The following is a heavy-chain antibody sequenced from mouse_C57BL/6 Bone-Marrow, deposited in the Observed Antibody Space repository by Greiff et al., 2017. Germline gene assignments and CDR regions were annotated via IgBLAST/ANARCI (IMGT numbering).Heavy chain of an antibody. CDR1: GYTFTSYW. CDR3: ARDDFDGWYFDV. D-gene: IGHD2-4*01. Sequence: VQLQQPGAELVMPGASVKLSCKASGYTFTSYWMHWVKQRPGQGLEWIGEIDPSDSYTNSNQKFTGKSTLTVDQSSSTAYMQLSSLTSAVSAVYYCARDDFDGWYFDVWGTGTTVTVSS. V-gene: IGHV1-69*01. CDR2: IDPSDSYT. J-gene: IGHJ1*03.